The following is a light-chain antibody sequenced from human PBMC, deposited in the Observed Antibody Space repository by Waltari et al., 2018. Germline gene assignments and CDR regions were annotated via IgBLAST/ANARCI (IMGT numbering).Light chain of an antibody. Sequence: QSALTQPASVSGSPGQSITISCPGPSSDVGGYNYVTWYQQHPGKAPKLMIYEVSNRPSGVSNRFSGSKSGNTASLTISGLQAEDEADYYCSSYTSSSTPHVVFGGGTKLTVL. CDR1: SSDVGGYNY. J-gene: IGLJ2*01. CDR3: SSYTSSSTPHVV. CDR2: EVS. V-gene: IGLV2-14*01.